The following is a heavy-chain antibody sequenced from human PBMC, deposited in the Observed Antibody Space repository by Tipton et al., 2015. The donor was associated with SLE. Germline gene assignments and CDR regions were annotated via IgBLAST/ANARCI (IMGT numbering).Heavy chain of an antibody. J-gene: IGHJ4*02. CDR3: ARGLIAARFDY. V-gene: IGHV4-61*02. Sequence: TLSLTCTVSGGSISSGSYYWSWIRQPAGKGLEWIGRIYTSGSTNYNPSLKSRVTISVDTSRNQFSLKLSSVTAADTAVYYCARGLIAARFDYWGQVARVSVSS. D-gene: IGHD6-25*01. CDR2: IYTSGST. CDR1: GGSISSGSYY.